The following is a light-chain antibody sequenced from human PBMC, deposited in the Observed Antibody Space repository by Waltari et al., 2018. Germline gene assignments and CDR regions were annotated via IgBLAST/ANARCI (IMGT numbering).Light chain of an antibody. CDR3: QQTNTFPFT. CDR1: QDIGRW. Sequence: DIQMIQSPSSVSASLGDRVTITCRASQDIGRWLAWYQHKPGRAPNLLIFAASSLQNGFPSRFSGSGSGTYCTLTINSLQPEDFATYYCQQTNTFPFTFGQGTKLEIK. J-gene: IGKJ2*01. V-gene: IGKV1-12*01. CDR2: AAS.